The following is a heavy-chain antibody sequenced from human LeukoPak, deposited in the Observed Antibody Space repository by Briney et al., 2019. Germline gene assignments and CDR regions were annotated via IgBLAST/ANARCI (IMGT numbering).Heavy chain of an antibody. CDR2: IYSGGST. Sequence: GGSLRLSCAASGFTVSSNYMSWVRQAPGKGLEWVSVIYSGGSTYYADSVKGRFTISRDNSKNTLYLQMNSLRAEDTAVYYCARDLRYCSSTSRRGAFDIWGQGTMVTVSS. CDR3: ARDLRYCSSTSRRGAFDI. CDR1: GFTVSSNY. D-gene: IGHD2-2*01. V-gene: IGHV3-53*01. J-gene: IGHJ3*02.